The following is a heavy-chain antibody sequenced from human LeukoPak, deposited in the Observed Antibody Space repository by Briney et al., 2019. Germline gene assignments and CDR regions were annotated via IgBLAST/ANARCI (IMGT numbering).Heavy chain of an antibody. V-gene: IGHV3-23*01. J-gene: IGHJ3*02. Sequence: GGSLRLSCAASGLTFSSYAMSWVRQAPGKGLEWVSGISGNGAGTYYGDSVKGRFTISRDNSKNTLYLQMNSLRAEDTAVYYCAKKEPQWGHDAFDIWGQGTMVTVSS. D-gene: IGHD2-8*01. CDR3: AKKEPQWGHDAFDI. CDR2: ISGNGAGT. CDR1: GLTFSSYA.